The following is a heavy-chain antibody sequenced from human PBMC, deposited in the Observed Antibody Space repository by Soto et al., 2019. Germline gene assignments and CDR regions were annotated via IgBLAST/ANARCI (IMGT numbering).Heavy chain of an antibody. D-gene: IGHD5-12*01. CDR2: IYSGGST. CDR1: GFTVSSNY. Sequence: GGSLRLSCAASGFTVSSNYMSWVRQAPGKGLEWVSVIYSGGSTYYADSVKGRFTISRDNSKNTVYLQMNSLRAEDTAVYYCASSRVGYSGYDDLFSNHWGQGTLVTVSS. CDR3: ASSRVGYSGYDDLFSNH. V-gene: IGHV3-66*01. J-gene: IGHJ4*02.